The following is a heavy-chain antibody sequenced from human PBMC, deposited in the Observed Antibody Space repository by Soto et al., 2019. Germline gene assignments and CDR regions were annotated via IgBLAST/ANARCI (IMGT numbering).Heavy chain of an antibody. D-gene: IGHD2-8*01. Sequence: ASVKVSCKASGYTFTSYGVTWVRQAPGQGLEWMGWIGVFNGDTNYPQSLQGRLTMTTDTSTTTAYMELRSLRSDDTAVYYCARDPYHVLMVNAPNLYGMDVWGQGTTVTVSS. CDR1: GYTFTSYG. J-gene: IGHJ6*02. V-gene: IGHV1-18*01. CDR3: ARDPYHVLMVNAPNLYGMDV. CDR2: IGVFNGDT.